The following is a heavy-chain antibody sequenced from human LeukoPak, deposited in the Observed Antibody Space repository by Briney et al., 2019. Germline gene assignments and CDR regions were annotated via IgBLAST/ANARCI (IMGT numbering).Heavy chain of an antibody. CDR3: ARSKIDY. J-gene: IGHJ4*02. Sequence: GGSLRLSCAASGFTFNTYGMNWVRQAPGKGLEWVANINEDGSEKYYADSVEGRFTISRDNAKSSLYLQMNSLRADDTAIYYCARSKIDYWGQGTLVTVSS. CDR1: GFTFNTYG. CDR2: INEDGSEK. D-gene: IGHD4-11*01. V-gene: IGHV3-7*01.